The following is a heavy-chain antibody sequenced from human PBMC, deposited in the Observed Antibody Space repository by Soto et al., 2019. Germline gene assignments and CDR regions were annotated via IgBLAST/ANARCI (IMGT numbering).Heavy chain of an antibody. Sequence: PGGSLRLSCAASGFTFSSYGMHWVRQAPGKGLEWVAVIWYDGSNKYYADSVKGRFTISRDNSKNTLYLQMNSLRAEDTAVYYCAREGDIVVVPAATHFDYWGQGTLVTVSS. CDR1: GFTFSSYG. CDR3: AREGDIVVVPAATHFDY. D-gene: IGHD2-2*01. V-gene: IGHV3-33*01. J-gene: IGHJ4*02. CDR2: IWYDGSNK.